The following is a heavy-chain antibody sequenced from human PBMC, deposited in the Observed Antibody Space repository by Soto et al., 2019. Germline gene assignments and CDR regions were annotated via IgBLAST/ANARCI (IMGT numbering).Heavy chain of an antibody. J-gene: IGHJ4*02. CDR1: GYTFTSYG. Sequence: QVQLVQSGAEVKKPGASVKVSCKASGYTFTSYGISWVRQAPGQGLEWMGWISAYNGNTNYAKKRQGRVTMTTDTSPSTDYRELRSLRSDDTAVYYCARDRGSYALDYWGQGTLVTVSS. CDR2: ISAYNGNT. D-gene: IGHD1-26*01. V-gene: IGHV1-18*01. CDR3: ARDRGSYALDY.